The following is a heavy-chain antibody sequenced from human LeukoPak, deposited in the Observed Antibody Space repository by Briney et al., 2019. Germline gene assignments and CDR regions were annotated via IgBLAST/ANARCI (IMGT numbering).Heavy chain of an antibody. CDR3: ARDYSFSRGYSYGHQY. J-gene: IGHJ4*02. CDR1: GYIFTTYG. Sequence: GASVKVSCKASGYIFTTYGISWVRQAPGQGLEWMGWISAYNGNTNYTQKLQGRVTMTTDTSTSTAYMELRSLRSDDTAVYYCARDYSFSRGYSYGHQYWGQGTLVTVSS. CDR2: ISAYNGNT. V-gene: IGHV1-18*01. D-gene: IGHD5-18*01.